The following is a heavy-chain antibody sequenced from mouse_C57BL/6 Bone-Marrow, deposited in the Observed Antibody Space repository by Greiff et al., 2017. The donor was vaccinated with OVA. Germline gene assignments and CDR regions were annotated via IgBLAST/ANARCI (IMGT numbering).Heavy chain of an antibody. CDR3: ARWDYGSRFYWYFDV. D-gene: IGHD1-1*01. Sequence: QVQLQQPGAELVMPGASVKLSCKASGYTFTSYWMHWVKQRPGQGLEWIGEFYPSGGCTNYNQKFKGKSTLTVDKSSSTAYMQLSSLTSEDSAVYDGARWDYGSRFYWYFDVWGKGTTVTVSS. CDR1: GYTFTSYW. CDR2: FYPSGGCT. J-gene: IGHJ1*03. V-gene: IGHV1-69*01.